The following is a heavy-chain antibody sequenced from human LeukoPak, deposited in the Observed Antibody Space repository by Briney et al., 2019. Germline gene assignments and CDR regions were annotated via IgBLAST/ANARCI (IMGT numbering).Heavy chain of an antibody. Sequence: SETLSLTCTVSGGSISSYYWSWIRQPPGKGLEWIGGIYYSGSTNYNPSLKSRGAISVDTSKNQFSLKLSSVTAADTAMFYCALLVSPGWFAPWGQGTLVTVSS. CDR3: ALLVSPGWFAP. CDR2: IYYSGST. D-gene: IGHD3-9*01. J-gene: IGHJ5*02. V-gene: IGHV4-59*08. CDR1: GGSISSYY.